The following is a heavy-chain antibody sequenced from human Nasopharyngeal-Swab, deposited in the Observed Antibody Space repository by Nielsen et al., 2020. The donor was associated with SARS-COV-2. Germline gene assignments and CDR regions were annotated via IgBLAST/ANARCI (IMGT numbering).Heavy chain of an antibody. D-gene: IGHD5-12*01. CDR2: IKQDGSEK. J-gene: IGHJ5*02. CDR3: AGRIRGYDPPRFSA. Sequence: GGSLRLSCAASGFTFSNYWMSWVRQAPGEGLEWVANIKQDGSEKYYVDSVKGRFTISRDNAKNSLYLQMNSLRAEDTAVYYCAGRIRGYDPPRFSAWGQGTLVTVSS. CDR1: GFTFSNYW. V-gene: IGHV3-7*01.